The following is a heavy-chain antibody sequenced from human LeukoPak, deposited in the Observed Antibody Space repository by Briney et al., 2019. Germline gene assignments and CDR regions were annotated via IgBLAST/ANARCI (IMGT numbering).Heavy chain of an antibody. V-gene: IGHV4-34*01. CDR2: INHSGST. Sequence: SETLSLTCAVYGGSFSGYYCSWIRQPPGKGLEWIGEINHSGSTNYNPSLKSRVTISVDTSKNQFSLKLSSVTAADTAVYYCARGRVAAQYYYYYMDVWGKGTTVTVSS. CDR1: GGSFSGYY. J-gene: IGHJ6*03. D-gene: IGHD6-6*01. CDR3: ARGRVAAQYYYYYMDV.